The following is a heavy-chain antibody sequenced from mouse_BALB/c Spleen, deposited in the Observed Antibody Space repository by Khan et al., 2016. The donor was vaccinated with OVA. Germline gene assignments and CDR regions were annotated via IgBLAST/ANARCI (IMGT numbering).Heavy chain of an antibody. V-gene: IGHV2-6-1*01. CDR3: ARQPYYHYNIMDY. J-gene: IGHJ4*01. CDR2: IWTDGST. D-gene: IGHD2-10*01. CDR1: GFSLTNYG. Sequence: QVQLQQSGPGLVAPSQTLSITCTISGFSLTNYGVHWIRQPPGKGLEWLVVIWTDGSTTYNSALKSRLTINNDNSKSQVFLQMNSLQTDDTAIYFCARQPYYHYNIMDYWGQGTSVTVSA.